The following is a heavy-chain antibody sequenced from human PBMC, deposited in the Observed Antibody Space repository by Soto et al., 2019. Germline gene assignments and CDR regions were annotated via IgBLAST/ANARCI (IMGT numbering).Heavy chain of an antibody. CDR3: AHKLPVTTSAFDI. V-gene: IGHV2-5*01. Sequence: QITLKESGPTLVKPTQTLTLTCTFSGFSLNTSGVGVGWVRQPPGRALEWLAVIYWTDDKRYSPSLKSRLSITKDTSKNQVVLTMTNMDPMDPAIFFCAHKLPVTTSAFDIWGQGTMVTVSS. CDR1: GFSLNTSGVG. D-gene: IGHD4-17*01. CDR2: IYWTDDK. J-gene: IGHJ3*02.